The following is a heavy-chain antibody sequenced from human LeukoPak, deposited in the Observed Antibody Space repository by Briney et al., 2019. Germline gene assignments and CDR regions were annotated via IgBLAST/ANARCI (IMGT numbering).Heavy chain of an antibody. V-gene: IGHV4-59*01. CDR2: IYYSGST. D-gene: IGHD1-7*01. J-gene: IGHJ4*02. CDR3: AKGELYFDY. Sequence: KTSETLSITCTVPGGSISSYYWSWIRQPPGKGLEWIGYIYYSGSTNYNPSLKSRVTISVDTSKNQFSLKLSSVTAADTAVYYCAKGELYFDYWGQGTLVTVSS. CDR1: GGSISSYY.